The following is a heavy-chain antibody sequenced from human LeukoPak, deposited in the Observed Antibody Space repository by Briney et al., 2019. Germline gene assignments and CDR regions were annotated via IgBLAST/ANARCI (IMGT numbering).Heavy chain of an antibody. V-gene: IGHV3-20*04. J-gene: IGHJ4*02. D-gene: IGHD2-15*01. CDR3: ARDLSATWYSLAY. Sequence: GGSLRLSCVGAGFSNADYGMSWVRRGPGKGLEWVAGIDWNGDALQYADSVKGRFTISRDNAKNSLNLQMNTLRPEDTAVYYCARDLSATWYSLAYWGQGTLVTVSS. CDR2: IDWNGDAL. CDR1: GFSNADYG.